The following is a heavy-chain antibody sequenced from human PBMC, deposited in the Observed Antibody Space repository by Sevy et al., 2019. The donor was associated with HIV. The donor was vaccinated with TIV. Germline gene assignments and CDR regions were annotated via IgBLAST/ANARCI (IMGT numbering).Heavy chain of an antibody. V-gene: IGHV3-9*01. J-gene: IGHJ6*02. CDR3: AKDINRGCDGVNCYSYYYYFNGMDV. D-gene: IGHD2-21*02. CDR1: GFPFNDHA. CDR2: ISWNSRNI. Sequence: GGSLRLSCAASGFPFNDHAMHWVRQVPGKGLEWVSGISWNSRNIAYADSVKGRFTISRDNARHFVYLEMNSLRTEDTAFYYCAKDINRGCDGVNCYSYYYYFNGMDVWGQGTTVTVSS.